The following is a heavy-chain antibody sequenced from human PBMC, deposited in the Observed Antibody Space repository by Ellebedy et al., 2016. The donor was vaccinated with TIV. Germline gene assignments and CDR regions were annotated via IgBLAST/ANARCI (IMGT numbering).Heavy chain of an antibody. D-gene: IGHD2-15*01. CDR1: GFPFSLYN. CDR3: ARSPGGGTDDY. Sequence: GGSLRLXCAASGFPFSLYNMHWVRQAPGKGLEWVGGAQHDGSDEFYADSVRGRFTISRDNSGEALYLQMNSLRPDDTALYYCARSPGGGTDDYWGQGTLVTVSS. CDR2: AQHDGSDE. V-gene: IGHV3-30-3*01. J-gene: IGHJ4*02.